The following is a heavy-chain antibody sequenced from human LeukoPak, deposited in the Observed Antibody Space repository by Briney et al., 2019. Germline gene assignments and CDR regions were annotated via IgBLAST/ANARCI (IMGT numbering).Heavy chain of an antibody. CDR1: GFTFSSYS. Sequence: GGSLRVSCAASGFTFSSYSVNWVRQARGKGLEWVSSISSSSSYIYNADSVKGRFTISRDNAKNSLYLQMNSLRAEDTAVYYCARLSVYDFWSGYYLGWGPYPRTGGGWFDPWGQGTLVTVSS. CDR3: ARLSVYDFWSGYYLGWGPYPRTGGGWFDP. CDR2: ISSSSSYI. D-gene: IGHD3-3*01. J-gene: IGHJ5*02. V-gene: IGHV3-21*01.